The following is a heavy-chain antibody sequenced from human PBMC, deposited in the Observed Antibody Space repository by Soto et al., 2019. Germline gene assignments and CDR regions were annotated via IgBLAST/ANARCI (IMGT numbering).Heavy chain of an antibody. CDR1: GFTFSSDW. CDR3: AKDRYLDHDSRGYLFDN. Sequence: GGSLRLSCAASGFTFSSDWMHWFRQAPGKGLEWVSAISRYGDITYYADSVEGRFSISRDNSKNTLYLQMNSLRAEDTAVYYCAKDRYLDHDSRGYLFDNWGQGTLVTVSS. D-gene: IGHD3-22*01. V-gene: IGHV3-23*01. J-gene: IGHJ4*02. CDR2: ISRYGDIT.